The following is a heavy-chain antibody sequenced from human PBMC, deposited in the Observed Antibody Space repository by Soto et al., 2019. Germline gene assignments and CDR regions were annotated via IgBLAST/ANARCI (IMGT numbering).Heavy chain of an antibody. V-gene: IGHV4-31*02. Sequence: QVQLEESGPGLVKPSQTLSLTCSVSGDSIKSGGYYWSWIRQHPGKGLEWMGYIYKNGNTHYNPSLRSRLTLSLDTSKNQLSLNLRSVTAADTAVYYCARGDSGNDNWFDPWGQGTLVTVSS. CDR1: GDSIKSGGYY. D-gene: IGHD6-25*01. CDR2: IYKNGNT. CDR3: ARGDSGNDNWFDP. J-gene: IGHJ5*02.